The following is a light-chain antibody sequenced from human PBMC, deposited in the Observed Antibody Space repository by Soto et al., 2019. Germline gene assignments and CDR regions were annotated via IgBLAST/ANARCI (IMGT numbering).Light chain of an antibody. V-gene: IGKV3-20*01. CDR3: QQYGSSPPFT. J-gene: IGKJ3*01. Sequence: EIVLTQSPGTLSLSPGERATLSCRASQSISSSYLAWYQQKPGQAPRLVMYGASSRATGIPDRFSGFGSGTDFTLTISRLEPEDSAVYDCQQYGSSPPFTFGPGTKVDIK. CDR1: QSISSSY. CDR2: GAS.